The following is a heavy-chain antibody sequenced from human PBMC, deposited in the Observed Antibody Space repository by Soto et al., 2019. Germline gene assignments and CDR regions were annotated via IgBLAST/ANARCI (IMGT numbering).Heavy chain of an antibody. Sequence: SETLSLTCAVCGGSFSGYYWSWIRQPPGKGLEWIGEINHSGSTNYNPSLKSRVTISVDTSKNQFSLKLSSVTAADTAVYYCARGVAGARRLGWFDPWGQGTLVT. D-gene: IGHD6-19*01. CDR1: GGSFSGYY. CDR2: INHSGST. CDR3: ARGVAGARRLGWFDP. V-gene: IGHV4-34*01. J-gene: IGHJ5*02.